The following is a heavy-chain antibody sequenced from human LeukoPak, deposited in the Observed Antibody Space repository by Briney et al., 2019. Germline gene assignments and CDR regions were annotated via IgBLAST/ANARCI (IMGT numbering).Heavy chain of an antibody. Sequence: PGGSLRLSCAASGFTFTSYAMSWVRQAQGKGLEWVSAISENGGAADYADSVRGRFTISRDNSQNTLYQQMNSLRAEDTAVYYCAKRTGVTELHFDHWGQGTLVTVSS. J-gene: IGHJ4*02. CDR3: AKRTGVTELHFDH. CDR1: GFTFTSYA. V-gene: IGHV3-23*01. CDR2: ISENGGAA. D-gene: IGHD1-7*01.